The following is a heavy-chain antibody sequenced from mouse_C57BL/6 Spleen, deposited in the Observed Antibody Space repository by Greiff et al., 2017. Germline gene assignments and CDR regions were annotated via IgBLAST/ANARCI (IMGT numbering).Heavy chain of an antibody. J-gene: IGHJ1*03. V-gene: IGHV1-64*01. Sequence: VQLQQPGAELVKPGASVKLSCKASGYTFTSYWMHWVKQRPGQGLEWIGMIHPNSGSTNYNEKFKSKATLTVDKSSSTAYMQLSSLTSEDSAVYDCAKFYYGSSYGYFDVWGTGTTGTVSS. CDR3: AKFYYGSSYGYFDV. D-gene: IGHD1-1*01. CDR1: GYTFTSYW. CDR2: IHPNSGST.